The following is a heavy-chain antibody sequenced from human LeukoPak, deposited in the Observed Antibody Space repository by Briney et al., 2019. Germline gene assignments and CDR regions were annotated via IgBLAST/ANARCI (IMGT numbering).Heavy chain of an antibody. J-gene: IGHJ4*02. CDR1: GGAISSSY. Sequence: SETLSLTCTVSGGAISSSYWSWIRQPPGKGLEWIGYIYYSGSTNYNPSLKSRVTISGDTSKNQFSLRLSSVTAADTAVYYCARELTGDWYFHYWAQGTLVTVSS. CDR3: ARELTGDWYFHY. CDR2: IYYSGST. D-gene: IGHD7-27*01. V-gene: IGHV4-59*01.